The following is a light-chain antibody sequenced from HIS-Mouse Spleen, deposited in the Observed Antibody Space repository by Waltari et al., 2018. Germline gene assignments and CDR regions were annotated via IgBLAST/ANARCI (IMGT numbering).Light chain of an antibody. V-gene: IGLV1-47*01. CDR3: AAWDDSLSGQV. J-gene: IGLJ1*01. Sequence: QSVLTQPPSASATPGQRVTIPCSGSSSHIGSNYVYWYQQLPGTPPKHLIYRNNQRPSGVPDRFSGSTSGTSASLAISGLRSEDEADYYCAAWDDSLSGQVFGTGTKVTVL. CDR2: RNN. CDR1: SSHIGSNY.